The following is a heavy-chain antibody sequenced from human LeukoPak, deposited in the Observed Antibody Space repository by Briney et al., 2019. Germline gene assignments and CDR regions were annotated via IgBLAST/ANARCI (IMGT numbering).Heavy chain of an antibody. CDR3: ARDSAYAMDV. CDR1: GFTFSYYW. V-gene: IGHV3-74*01. J-gene: IGHJ6*02. Sequence: PGGSLRLSCAASGFTFSYYWMDWVRQAPGKGLVWVSGISSDGTATRYADFVKGRFTISRDNAKNTLSLQMNSLRVEDTAMYYCARDSAYAMDVWGQGTTVTVSS. CDR2: ISSDGTAT.